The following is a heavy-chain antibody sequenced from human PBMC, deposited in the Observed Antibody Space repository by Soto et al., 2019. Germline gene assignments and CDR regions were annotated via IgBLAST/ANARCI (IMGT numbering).Heavy chain of an antibody. J-gene: IGHJ4*02. V-gene: IGHV3-15*01. Sequence: EVQLVESGGGLVKPGGSLRLSCAASGFTFSNAWMSWVRQAPGKGLEWVGRIKSKTDGGTTDYAAPVKGRFTISRGESKNTLYLQMNSMKTEDTAVYYCTKPVVVPGDGDYWGQGTLVTVSS. CDR2: IKSKTDGGTT. CDR1: GFTFSNAW. D-gene: IGHD2-2*01. CDR3: TKPVVVPGDGDY.